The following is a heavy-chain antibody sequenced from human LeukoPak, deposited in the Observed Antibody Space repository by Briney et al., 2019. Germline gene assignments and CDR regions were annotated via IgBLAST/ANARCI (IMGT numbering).Heavy chain of an antibody. CDR2: MNPHSGNT. V-gene: IGHV1-8*01. CDR1: VGTFSSYD. Sequence: ASVKVSCKASVGTFSSYDINWVRQATGHGLEWMGWMNPHSGNTGYAQKIQGRVTMTRNNSISTAYMELSSLRSEDTAVYYCARDMPPDGDETVHYYYGMDVWGQGTTVTVSS. D-gene: IGHD2-2*01. J-gene: IGHJ6*02. CDR3: ARDMPPDGDETVHYYYGMDV.